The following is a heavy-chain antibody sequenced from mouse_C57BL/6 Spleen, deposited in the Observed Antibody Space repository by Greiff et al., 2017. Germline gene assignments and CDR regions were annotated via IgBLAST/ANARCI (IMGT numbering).Heavy chain of an antibody. D-gene: IGHD1-1*01. Sequence: VQLQQPGAELVMPGASVKLSCKASGYTFTSYWMHWVKQRPGQGLEWIGEIDPSDSYTNYNQKFKGKSTLTVDKSSSTAYMQLSSLTSEDSAVYYCARKGVYYRDYLDYWGQGTTLTVSS. V-gene: IGHV1-69*01. CDR3: ARKGVYYRDYLDY. CDR2: IDPSDSYT. CDR1: GYTFTSYW. J-gene: IGHJ2*01.